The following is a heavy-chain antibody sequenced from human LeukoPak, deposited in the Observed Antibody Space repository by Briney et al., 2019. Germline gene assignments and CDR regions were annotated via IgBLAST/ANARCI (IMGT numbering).Heavy chain of an antibody. Sequence: VASVKVFCNVSGYIFTICGILWVRQAPGQGLEWMGWISAYNGNTNYAQKLQGRVTMTTDTSTSTAYMELRSLRSDDTAVYYCARDLGFGETHDYWGQGTLVTASS. CDR3: ARDLGFGETHDY. D-gene: IGHD3-10*01. V-gene: IGHV1-18*01. J-gene: IGHJ4*02. CDR1: GYIFTICG. CDR2: ISAYNGNT.